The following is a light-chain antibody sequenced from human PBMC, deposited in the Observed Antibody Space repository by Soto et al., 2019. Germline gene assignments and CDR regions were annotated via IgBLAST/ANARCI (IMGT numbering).Light chain of an antibody. CDR2: GAS. Sequence: ESVLTQSPATLSLSPGERATLSCRASQSVSSSYLAWYQQKPGQAPRLLIYGASSRATGIPDRFSGSGSGTDFTLTISRLEPEDFAVYYCQQGAFGQETKVDIK. J-gene: IGKJ1*01. V-gene: IGKV3-20*01. CDR1: QSVSSSY. CDR3: QQGA.